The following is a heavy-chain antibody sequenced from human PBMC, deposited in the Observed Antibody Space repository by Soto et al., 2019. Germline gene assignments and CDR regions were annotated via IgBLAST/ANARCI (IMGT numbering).Heavy chain of an antibody. Sequence: SETLSLTCTVSGGSISSGGYYWSWIRQHPGKGLEWIGYIYYSGSTYYNPSLKSRVTISVDTSKNQFSLKLSSVTAADTAVYYCARDLGDRAGYYYYYYGMDVWGQGTTVT. CDR2: IYYSGST. CDR3: ARDLGDRAGYYYYYYGMDV. D-gene: IGHD5-18*01. CDR1: GGSISSGGYY. J-gene: IGHJ6*02. V-gene: IGHV4-31*03.